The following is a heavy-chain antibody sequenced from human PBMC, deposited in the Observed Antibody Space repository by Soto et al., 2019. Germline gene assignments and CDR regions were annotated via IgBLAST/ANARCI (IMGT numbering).Heavy chain of an antibody. CDR1: GGSISGYY. V-gene: IGHV4-59*01. CDR3: AGGSHXEWLSPFNYYYYYGMDV. D-gene: IGHD3-3*01. J-gene: IGHJ6*02. Sequence: ASETLSLTCTVSGGSISGYYWSWIRQPPGKGLEWIGYIYYSGSTNYNPSLKSRVTISVDTSKNQFSLKLSSVTAADTAVYYCAGGSHXEWLSPFNYYYYYGMDVWGQGTTVTVSS. CDR2: IYYSGST.